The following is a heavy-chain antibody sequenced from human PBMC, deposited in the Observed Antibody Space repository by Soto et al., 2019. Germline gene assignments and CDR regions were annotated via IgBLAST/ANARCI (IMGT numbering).Heavy chain of an antibody. V-gene: IGHV4-34*01. J-gene: IGHJ5*02. CDR2: INHSGRT. CDR1: GGSLRGYY. Sequence: SATLSLTCALYGGSLRGYYWRWIRQHPGKWLEWMGEINHSGRTNYNPSLKSRVTISVDTSKNQFSLKLSSVTAADTAVYYGARFGAGVETTGAWFDPWGQGTLVTVSS. D-gene: IGHD4-4*01. CDR3: ARFGAGVETTGAWFDP.